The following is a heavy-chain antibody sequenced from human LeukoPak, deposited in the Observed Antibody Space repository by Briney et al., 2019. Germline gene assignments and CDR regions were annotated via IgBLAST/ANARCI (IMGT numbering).Heavy chain of an antibody. CDR1: GFTFSSYW. CDR2: INSDGSRK. J-gene: IGHJ4*02. Sequence: GGSLRLSCAASGFTFSSYWMHWVRQAPGKGLEWVSRINSDGSRKSYEDSVKGRFTISRDNAKNTLYLQMNSLRAEDTAVYYCARGDYVWGSYRPFDYWGQGTLVTVSS. CDR3: ARGDYVWGSYRPFDY. V-gene: IGHV3-74*01. D-gene: IGHD3-16*02.